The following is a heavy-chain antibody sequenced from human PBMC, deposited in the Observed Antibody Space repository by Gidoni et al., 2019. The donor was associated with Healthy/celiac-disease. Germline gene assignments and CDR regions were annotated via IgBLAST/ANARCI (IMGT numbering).Heavy chain of an antibody. CDR3: ARGRIAVAGYAFDI. Sequence: QVQLQESGPGLVKPSQTLSLPCTVSGGSISSGSYYWSWIRQHAGKGLEWIGRSYTSGSTNYNPSLKSRVTMSVDTSKNQFSLKLSPVTAADTAVYYCARGRIAVAGYAFDIWGQGTMVTVSS. D-gene: IGHD6-19*01. V-gene: IGHV4-61*02. CDR1: GGSISSGSYY. J-gene: IGHJ3*02. CDR2: SYTSGST.